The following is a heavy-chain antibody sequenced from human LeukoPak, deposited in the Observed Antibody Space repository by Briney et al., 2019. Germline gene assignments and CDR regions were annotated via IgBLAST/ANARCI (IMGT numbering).Heavy chain of an antibody. CDR1: GYTFTSYG. J-gene: IGHJ5*02. CDR3: AGAQPGYRWFDP. CDR2: IIPIFGTA. V-gene: IGHV1-69*13. D-gene: IGHD5-18*01. Sequence: GASVKVSCKASGYTFTSYGISWVRQAPGQGLEWMGGIIPIFGTANYAQKFQGRVTITADESTSTAYMELSSLRSEDTAVYYCAGAQPGYRWFDPWGQGTLVTVSS.